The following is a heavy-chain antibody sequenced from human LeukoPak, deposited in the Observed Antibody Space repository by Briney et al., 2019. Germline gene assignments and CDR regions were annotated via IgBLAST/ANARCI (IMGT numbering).Heavy chain of an antibody. Sequence: ASVKVSCKASGYSFTSHYMHWVRQAPGQGLEWMGLINPSGSSTLYAQKFQGRVTMTRDMSTTTDYMELSSLRSDDTAVYYCARVFEAFGEPYMDVWGKGTTVTIS. CDR1: GYSFTSHY. J-gene: IGHJ6*03. CDR2: INPSGSST. CDR3: ARVFEAFGEPYMDV. D-gene: IGHD3-10*01. V-gene: IGHV1-46*01.